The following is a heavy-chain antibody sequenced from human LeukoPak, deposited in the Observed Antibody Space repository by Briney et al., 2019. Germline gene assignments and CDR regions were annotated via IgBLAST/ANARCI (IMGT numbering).Heavy chain of an antibody. Sequence: SVKVSCKASGGTFITYTINWVRQAPGQGLEWMGGIIPIFGTANYAQKFQGRITITMDDSTSTAYMELSSLRSEDTAVYYCATYMLRDNWNVHTFDSWGQGTLVTVSS. CDR2: IIPIFGTA. J-gene: IGHJ4*02. D-gene: IGHD1-1*01. CDR1: GGTFITYT. V-gene: IGHV1-69*05. CDR3: ATYMLRDNWNVHTFDS.